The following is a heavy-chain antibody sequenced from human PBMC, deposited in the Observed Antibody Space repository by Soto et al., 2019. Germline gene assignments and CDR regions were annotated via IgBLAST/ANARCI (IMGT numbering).Heavy chain of an antibody. J-gene: IGHJ6*02. CDR2: IRSKANSYAT. CDR3: TRHVNYYDSSGYYVYYYGMDV. D-gene: IGHD3-22*01. Sequence: PGGSLRLSCAASGFTFSVSAMHWVRQASGKGLEWVGRIRSKANSYATAYAASVKGRFTISRDDSKNTAYLQMNSLKTEDTAVYYCTRHVNYYDSSGYYVYYYGMDVWGQGTTVTVSS. CDR1: GFTFSVSA. V-gene: IGHV3-73*01.